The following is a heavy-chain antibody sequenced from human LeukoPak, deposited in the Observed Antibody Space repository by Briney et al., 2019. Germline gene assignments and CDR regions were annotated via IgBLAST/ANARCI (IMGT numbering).Heavy chain of an antibody. CDR1: GFTFDDYA. CDR3: ARDAGTRELAETTVYYYYMDV. Sequence: GGSLRLSCTTSGFTFDDYAMHWVRQAPGKGLEWVSSINWNSGRIDYADSVKGRFTISRDNARNSLYLQMNSLRAEDTAVYYCARDAGTRELAETTVYYYYMDVWGKGTTVTVSS. D-gene: IGHD4-11*01. J-gene: IGHJ6*03. CDR2: INWNSGRI. V-gene: IGHV3-9*01.